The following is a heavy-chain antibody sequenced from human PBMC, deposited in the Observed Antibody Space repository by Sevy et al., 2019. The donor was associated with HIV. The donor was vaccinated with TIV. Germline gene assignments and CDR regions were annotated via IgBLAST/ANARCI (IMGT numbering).Heavy chain of an antibody. D-gene: IGHD2-8*02. CDR1: GDSVSSNSAA. CDR3: ARGGYCIGGVCLLPFDY. CDR2: TYYRSKWYN. J-gene: IGHJ4*02. V-gene: IGHV6-1*01. Sequence: SQTLSLTCAISGDSVSSNSAAWNWIRQSPSRGLEWLGRTYYRSKWYNDYAVSVKSRITINPDTSKNQFSLQLNSVTPEDTAVYYCARGGYCIGGVCLLPFDYWGQGTLVTVSS.